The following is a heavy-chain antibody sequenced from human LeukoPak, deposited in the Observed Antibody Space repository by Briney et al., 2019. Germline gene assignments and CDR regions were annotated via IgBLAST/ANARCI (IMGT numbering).Heavy chain of an antibody. Sequence: SETLSLTCTVSGGSISSGSYYWSWIRQPAGKGLEWIGRIYTSGSTNYSPSLKSRVTISVDRSKNQFSLNLSSVTAADTAVYYCASAATRYYYMDVWGKGTTVTVSS. CDR2: IYTSGST. CDR1: GGSISSGSYY. V-gene: IGHV4-61*02. CDR3: ASAATRYYYMDV. D-gene: IGHD1-26*01. J-gene: IGHJ6*03.